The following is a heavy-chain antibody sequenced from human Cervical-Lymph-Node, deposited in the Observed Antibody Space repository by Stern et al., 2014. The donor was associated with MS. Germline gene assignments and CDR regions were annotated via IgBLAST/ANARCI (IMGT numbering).Heavy chain of an antibody. Sequence: VQLVESGAEVRKPGSSVRVSCKASGGTFSTHAFSWVRQAPGQGLEWLGGVIPLFGTSHYAQNFQGRLTIFADESTSTAYMELTSLTSDDTAVYYCATDGEMTTIGLQYWGQGALVTVSS. D-gene: IGHD5-24*01. CDR1: GGTFSTHA. J-gene: IGHJ4*02. CDR2: VIPLFGTS. CDR3: ATDGEMTTIGLQY. V-gene: IGHV1-69*01.